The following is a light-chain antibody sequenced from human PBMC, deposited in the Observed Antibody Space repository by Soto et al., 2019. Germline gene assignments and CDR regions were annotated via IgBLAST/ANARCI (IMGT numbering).Light chain of an antibody. J-gene: IGLJ2*01. CDR2: DVS. V-gene: IGLV2-14*01. CDR3: SSYRSNDTSVV. Sequence: QSALTQPAFVSESLGQSITISCTGTNSDIGGYDFVSWYQQHPGTTPKLIIYDVSRRPSGVSTRFSGSRSGNTASLTISELQAEDEAHYYCSSYRSNDTSVVFGGGTKLTVL. CDR1: NSDIGGYDF.